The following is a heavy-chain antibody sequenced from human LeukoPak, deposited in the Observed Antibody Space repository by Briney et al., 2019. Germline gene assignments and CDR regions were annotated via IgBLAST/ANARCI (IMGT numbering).Heavy chain of an antibody. J-gene: IGHJ3*01. D-gene: IGHD5-12*01. CDR1: GGTFSSYG. CDR2: INPNSGDT. V-gene: IGHV1-2*06. Sequence: ASVKVSCKASGGTFSSYGISWVRQVPGQGLEWMGRINPNSGDTDYAQKFQGRVIMTRDTSISTAYMEVSRLRSDDTAVYYCARVDSGHDYGPSWGQGTTVTVSS. CDR3: ARVDSGHDYGPS.